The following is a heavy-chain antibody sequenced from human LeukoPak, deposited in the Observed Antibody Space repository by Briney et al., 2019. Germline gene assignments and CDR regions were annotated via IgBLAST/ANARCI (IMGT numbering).Heavy chain of an antibody. CDR3: ARVGTIFGVVIGSGWFDP. Sequence: GASVKVSCKASGYTFTGYYMHWVRQAPGQGLEWMGWINPNSGGTNYAQKFQGRVTMTRDTSISTAYMELSRLRPDDTAVYYCARVGTIFGVVIGSGWFDPWGQGTLVTVSS. J-gene: IGHJ5*02. CDR2: INPNSGGT. D-gene: IGHD3-3*01. V-gene: IGHV1-2*02. CDR1: GYTFTGYY.